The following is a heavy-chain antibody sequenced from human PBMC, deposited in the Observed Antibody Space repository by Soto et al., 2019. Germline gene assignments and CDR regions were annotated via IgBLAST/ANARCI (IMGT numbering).Heavy chain of an antibody. J-gene: IGHJ6*02. V-gene: IGHV3-23*01. D-gene: IGHD3-22*01. Sequence: EVQLLESGGGLVQPGGSLRLSCAASGFTFSSYAMSWVRQAPGKGLEWVSAISGSGGSTYYADSVKGRFTISRDNSKNTLYRQMNSLRAEDTAVYYCAKSGYYDSSGYYPGLGYYGMDVWGQGTTVTVSS. CDR3: AKSGYYDSSGYYPGLGYYGMDV. CDR2: ISGSGGST. CDR1: GFTFSSYA.